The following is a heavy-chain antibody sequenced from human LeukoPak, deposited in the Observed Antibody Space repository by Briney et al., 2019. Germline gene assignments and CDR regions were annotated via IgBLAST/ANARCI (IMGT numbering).Heavy chain of an antibody. CDR2: ISGSGGST. J-gene: IGHJ4*02. D-gene: IGHD6-13*01. CDR1: GFTLSSYA. V-gene: IGHV3-23*01. Sequence: GGSLRLSCAASGFTLSSYAMNWVRQAPGKGLEWVSAISGSGGSTYYADSVKGRFTISRDSSNNTLYLQMNSLRVEETAVYYCARGLYTSSWPFDYWGQGTLVTVSS. CDR3: ARGLYTSSWPFDY.